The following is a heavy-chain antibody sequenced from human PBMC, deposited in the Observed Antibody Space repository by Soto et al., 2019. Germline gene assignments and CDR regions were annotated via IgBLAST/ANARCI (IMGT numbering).Heavy chain of an antibody. J-gene: IGHJ6*02. V-gene: IGHV3-33*01. D-gene: IGHD6-13*01. Sequence: QVQLVESGGGVVQPGRSLRLSCAASGFTFKNNAMHWVRQAAGKGLEWVAQIWYDGSNKYYTDSVKGRFTISRDNFKNMVYRQMDSLRAEDTAVYYCARDGQQLAPYALDVWGQGTTVTVSS. CDR3: ARDGQQLAPYALDV. CDR1: GFTFKNNA. CDR2: IWYDGSNK.